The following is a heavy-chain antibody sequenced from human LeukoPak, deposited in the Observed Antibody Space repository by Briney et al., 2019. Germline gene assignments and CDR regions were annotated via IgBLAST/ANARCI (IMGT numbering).Heavy chain of an antibody. CDR2: ISYDGSNE. Sequence: GGSLRRSCAASGFTFSSYAMHWVRQAPGKGLEWVAVISYDGSNEYFADSVKGRFTISRDNSKNTLYLQMNSLRAEDTAVYYCARDTCSSTSCYGGGYFQHWGQGTLVTVSS. V-gene: IGHV3-30-3*01. CDR1: GFTFSSYA. D-gene: IGHD2-2*01. J-gene: IGHJ1*01. CDR3: ARDTCSSTSCYGGGYFQH.